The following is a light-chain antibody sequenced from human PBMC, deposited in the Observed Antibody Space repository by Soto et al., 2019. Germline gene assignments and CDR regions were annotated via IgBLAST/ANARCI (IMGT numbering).Light chain of an antibody. J-gene: IGLJ2*01. CDR2: DVN. V-gene: IGLV2-11*01. Sequence: QSALIQPRSVSGSPGQSGTISCTGTRRDLGAYNYVSWYQQHPGKAPKLMIYDVNRRPSGVPDRFSGSKSGNTASLTISGLQAEDEADYYCCSFAGSYTVFGGGTKLTVL. CDR1: RRDLGAYNY. CDR3: CSFAGSYTV.